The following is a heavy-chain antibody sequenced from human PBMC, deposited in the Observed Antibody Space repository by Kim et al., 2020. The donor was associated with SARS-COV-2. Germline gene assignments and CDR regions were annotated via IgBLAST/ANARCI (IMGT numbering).Heavy chain of an antibody. CDR3: ARDEGITGTHAEFDP. J-gene: IGHJ5*02. V-gene: IGHV1-46*01. D-gene: IGHD1-20*01. Sequence: QKFQGRVTMTRDTSTSTVYMELSSLRAEDTAVYYCARDEGITGTHAEFDPWGQGTLVTVSS.